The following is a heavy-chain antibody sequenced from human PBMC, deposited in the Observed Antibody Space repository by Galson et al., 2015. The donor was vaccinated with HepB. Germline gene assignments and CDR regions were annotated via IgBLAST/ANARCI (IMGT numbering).Heavy chain of an antibody. CDR3: TSRAQYYYDSSGYSTDAFDI. CDR2: IRSKANSYAT. V-gene: IGHV3-73*01. Sequence: SLRLSCAASGFTFSGSAMHWVRQASGKGLEWVGRIRSKANSYATAYAASVKGRFTISRDDSKNTAHLQMNSLKTEDTAVYYCTSRAQYYYDSSGYSTDAFDIWGQGTMVTVSS. CDR1: GFTFSGSA. J-gene: IGHJ3*02. D-gene: IGHD3-22*01.